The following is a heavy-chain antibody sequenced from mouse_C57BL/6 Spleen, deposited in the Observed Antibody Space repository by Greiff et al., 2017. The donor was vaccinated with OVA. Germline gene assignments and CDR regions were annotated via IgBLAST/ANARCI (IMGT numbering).Heavy chain of an antibody. D-gene: IGHD1-1*01. J-gene: IGHJ2*01. CDR2: IYPGDGDT. CDR1: GYAFSSSW. Sequence: QVQLQQSGPELVKPGASVKISCKASGYAFSSSWMNWVKQRPGKGLEWIGRIYPGDGDTNYNGKFKGKATLTADKSSSTAYMQLSSLTSEDSAVXYCAGQDYCGSSYWGFDYWGQGTTLTVSS. CDR3: AGQDYCGSSYWGFDY. V-gene: IGHV1-82*01.